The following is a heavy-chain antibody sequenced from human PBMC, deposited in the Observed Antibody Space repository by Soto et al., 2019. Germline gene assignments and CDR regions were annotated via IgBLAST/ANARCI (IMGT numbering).Heavy chain of an antibody. Sequence: QVQLVQSGAEVKKPGSSMKVSCKASGDTFSSSTITWVRQAPGQGLEWMGRIIPLLDTADYAQNFQGRVPITAHKSSITAYMELSSLTYVDTPVYYCVRDSPIGSTFSGFAGIDYWGQGTLVIV. V-gene: IGHV1-69*08. CDR3: VRDSPIGSTFSGFAGIDY. CDR1: GDTFSSST. CDR2: IIPLLDTA. D-gene: IGHD6-25*01. J-gene: IGHJ4*02.